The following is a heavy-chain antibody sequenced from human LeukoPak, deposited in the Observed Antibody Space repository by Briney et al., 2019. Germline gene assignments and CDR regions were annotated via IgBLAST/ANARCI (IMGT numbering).Heavy chain of an antibody. J-gene: IGHJ4*02. D-gene: IGHD6-13*01. Sequence: ASVKVSCKAFGYTFTSNYMHWVRQAPGQGPEWMGVISPSGGSTTYAQKFQGRVTMTEDTSTDTAYMELSSLRSEDTAVYYCATLAGSSREFDYWGQGTLVTVSS. CDR2: ISPSGGST. CDR3: ATLAGSSREFDY. V-gene: IGHV1-46*01. CDR1: GYTFTSNY.